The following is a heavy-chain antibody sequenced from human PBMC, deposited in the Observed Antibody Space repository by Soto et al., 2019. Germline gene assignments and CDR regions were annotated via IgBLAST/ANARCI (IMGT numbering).Heavy chain of an antibody. CDR3: ASGITMVRGVIAL. CDR2: IYSGGST. J-gene: IGHJ4*02. Sequence: GGSLRLSCAASGFTVSSNYMSWVRQAPGKGLEWVSLIYSGGSTYYADSVKGRFTISRDNSKNTLYLQMNSLRVEDTAVYYCASGITMVRGVIALWGQGTLVTVSS. D-gene: IGHD3-10*01. CDR1: GFTVSSNY. V-gene: IGHV3-66*01.